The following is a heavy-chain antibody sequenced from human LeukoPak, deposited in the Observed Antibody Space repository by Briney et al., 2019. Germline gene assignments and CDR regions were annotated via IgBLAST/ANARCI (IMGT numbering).Heavy chain of an antibody. CDR3: ATDPDSGGWSTFDY. V-gene: IGHV3-74*01. D-gene: IGHD6-19*01. CDR1: GFAFSRNW. J-gene: IGHJ4*02. CDR2: INSDGSAT. Sequence: PGGSLRLSCAASGFAFSRNWMHWVRQAPGKGLVWVSRINSDGSATHYADSVKGRFTISRDNAKSTLYLQMNSLRAEDTAVYYCATDPDSGGWSTFDYWGQGTLVTVSS.